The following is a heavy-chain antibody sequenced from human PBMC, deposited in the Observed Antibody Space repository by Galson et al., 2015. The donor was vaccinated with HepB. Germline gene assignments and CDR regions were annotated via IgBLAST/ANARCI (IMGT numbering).Heavy chain of an antibody. Sequence: SLRLSCAASGFISSMYWMNWVRQAPGKGLEWVANIKEDGSEKNYVDSVKGRFTISRDNAKNSLYLQMNSLRAEDTAVYYCARVKRGEWYSYYYYGMDVWGQGTTVTLSS. CDR1: GFISSMYW. D-gene: IGHD3-10*01. CDR3: ARVKRGEWYSYYYYGMDV. V-gene: IGHV3-7*05. CDR2: IKEDGSEK. J-gene: IGHJ6*02.